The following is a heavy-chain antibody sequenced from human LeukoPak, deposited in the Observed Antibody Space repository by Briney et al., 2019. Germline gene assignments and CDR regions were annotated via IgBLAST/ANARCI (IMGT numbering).Heavy chain of an antibody. D-gene: IGHD3-22*01. CDR1: GGSLSGFY. CDR2: IYYSGTI. J-gene: IGHJ2*01. Sequence: KPSQTLSLTCTVSGGSLSGFYWSWIRQPPGKGLEWIGYIYYSGTINYNPSLKSRVTLSVDTSKNHFSLKLGSVTAADTGVYYCARERVGDNYYDTSRRYFDLWGRGTLVTVSS. CDR3: ARERVGDNYYDTSRRYFDL. V-gene: IGHV4-59*01.